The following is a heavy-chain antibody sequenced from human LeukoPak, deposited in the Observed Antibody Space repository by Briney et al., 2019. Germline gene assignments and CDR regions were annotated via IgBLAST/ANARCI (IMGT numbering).Heavy chain of an antibody. CDR2: IIPILGIA. CDR1: GGTFSSYT. V-gene: IGHV1-69*02. D-gene: IGHD2-2*01. CDR3: ARALYCSSTSCYYYYGMDV. Sequence: SVKVSCKASGGTFSSYTISWVRQAPGQGLEWTGRIIPILGIANYAQKFQGRVTITADKSTSTAYMELSSLRSEDTAVYYCARALYCSSTSCYYYYGMDVWGQGTTVTVSS. J-gene: IGHJ6*02.